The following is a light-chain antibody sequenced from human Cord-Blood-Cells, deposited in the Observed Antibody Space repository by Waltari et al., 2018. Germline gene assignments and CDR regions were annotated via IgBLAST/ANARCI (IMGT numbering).Light chain of an antibody. V-gene: IGLV3-1*01. CDR2: QES. CDR3: QAWDSSTAV. Sequence: SYELTQPPSVSVSPGQTASITCSGDKLGDKYACWYQQKPGQSPVLVIYQESKRPPGIPERFSGSNSGNTATLTISGTQAMDEADYYCQAWDSSTAVFGGGTKLTVL. CDR1: KLGDKY. J-gene: IGLJ2*01.